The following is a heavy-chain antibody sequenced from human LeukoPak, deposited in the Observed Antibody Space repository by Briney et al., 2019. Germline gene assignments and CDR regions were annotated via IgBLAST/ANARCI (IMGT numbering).Heavy chain of an antibody. CDR3: ARGAGSSWFDP. D-gene: IGHD6-13*01. V-gene: IGHV1-2*02. Sequence: SVKVSCKASGYTFTTKYIHWVRQAPGQGLEWMGWINPNTGGTQYAQKFQGRVTMTRDTSISTAYVELTSLRSDDTAVYYCARGAGSSWFDPWGQGTLVTVSS. J-gene: IGHJ5*02. CDR1: GYTFTTKY. CDR2: INPNTGGT.